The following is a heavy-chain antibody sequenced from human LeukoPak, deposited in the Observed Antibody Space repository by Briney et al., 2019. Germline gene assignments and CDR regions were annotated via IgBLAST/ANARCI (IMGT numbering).Heavy chain of an antibody. CDR3: ARDRRGQLLLCYYYYYGMDV. CDR2: ISAYNGNT. V-gene: IGHV1-18*01. CDR1: GYTFTSYG. J-gene: IGHJ6*02. Sequence: ASVKVSCKASGYTFTSYGISWVRQAPGQGLEWMGWISAYNGNTNYAQKLQGRVTMTTDTSTSTAYMELRSLRSDDTAVYYCARDRRGQLLLCYYYYYGMDVWGRGTTVTVSS. D-gene: IGHD2-15*01.